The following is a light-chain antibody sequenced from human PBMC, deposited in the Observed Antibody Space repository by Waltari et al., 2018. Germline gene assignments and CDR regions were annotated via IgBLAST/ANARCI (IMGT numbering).Light chain of an antibody. CDR2: EDT. CDR3: YSTDGGGTHNGV. Sequence: SYELTQPPSVSVSPGQTARTTCPGRALPRQHAFWYQQKPGQAPVLVIYEDTQRPPGIPEGFSGSTSGTTNTLTIIGAQVEDDADYYCYSTDGGGTHNGVFGGGTKLTVL. CDR1: ALPRQH. J-gene: IGLJ3*02. V-gene: IGLV3-10*01.